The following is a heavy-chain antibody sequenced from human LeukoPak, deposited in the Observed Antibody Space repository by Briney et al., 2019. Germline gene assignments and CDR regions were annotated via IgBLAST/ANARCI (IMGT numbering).Heavy chain of an antibody. D-gene: IGHD6-6*01. V-gene: IGHV3-9*01. CDR1: GFTFDDYA. CDR2: ISWNSGSI. CDR3: ARSFQYSSSSPFDY. Sequence: PGRSLRLSCAASGFTFDDYAMYWVRQAPGKGLEWVSGISWNSGSIGYADSVKGRFTISRDNAKNSLYMQMNSLRAEDTALYYCARSFQYSSSSPFDYWGQGTLVTVSS. J-gene: IGHJ4*02.